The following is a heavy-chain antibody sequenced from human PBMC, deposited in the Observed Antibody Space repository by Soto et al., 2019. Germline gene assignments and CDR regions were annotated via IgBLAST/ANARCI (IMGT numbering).Heavy chain of an antibody. D-gene: IGHD3-16*02. CDR3: AKALGELSPESYDY. Sequence: QVQLVESGGGVVQPGRSLRLSCAASGFTFGNYAMHWVRQAPGKGLEWVAVISYDGSDKYYADSVKGRFTISRDNSKSTLNMQMNSLRADDTAVYYCAKALGELSPESYDYWGQGTLITASS. V-gene: IGHV3-30*18. J-gene: IGHJ4*02. CDR2: ISYDGSDK. CDR1: GFTFGNYA.